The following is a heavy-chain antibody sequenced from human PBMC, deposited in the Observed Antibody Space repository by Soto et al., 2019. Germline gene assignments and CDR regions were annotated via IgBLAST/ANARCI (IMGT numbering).Heavy chain of an antibody. CDR2: ISGSGGST. Sequence: PGGSLRLSCAASGFTFSRYAMSWVRQAPGKGLEWVSAISGSGGSTYYADSVKGRFTISSDNSKNTLYLQMNGLRAEDTAVYYCAKAPINMVRGVKLTEYYFDYWGQGTLVTVSS. J-gene: IGHJ4*02. V-gene: IGHV3-23*01. CDR1: GFTFSRYA. D-gene: IGHD3-10*01. CDR3: AKAPINMVRGVKLTEYYFDY.